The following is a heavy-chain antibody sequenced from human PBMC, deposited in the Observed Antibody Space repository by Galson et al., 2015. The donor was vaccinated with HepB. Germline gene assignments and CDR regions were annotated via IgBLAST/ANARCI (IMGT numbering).Heavy chain of an antibody. CDR1: GFTVSSNY. Sequence: SLRLSCAASGFTVSSNYMSWVRQAPGKGLEWVSVIYSGGSTYYADSVKGRFTISRDNSKNTLYLQMNSLRAEDTAVYYCAREGTRWLQLFDYWGQGTLVTVSS. D-gene: IGHD5-24*01. J-gene: IGHJ4*02. CDR2: IYSGGST. CDR3: AREGTRWLQLFDY. V-gene: IGHV3-53*01.